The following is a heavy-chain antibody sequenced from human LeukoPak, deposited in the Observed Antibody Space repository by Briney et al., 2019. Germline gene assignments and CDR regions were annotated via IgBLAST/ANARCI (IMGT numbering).Heavy chain of an antibody. CDR1: GGSISSGDYY. CDR2: IYYSGST. D-gene: IGHD2-15*01. V-gene: IGHV4-30-4*01. Sequence: SETLSLTCTVSGGSISSGDYYWRWIRQPPGKGLEWIGYIYYSGSTYYNPSLKSRVTISVDTSKNQFSLKLSSVTAADTAVYYCARGSGGSFPSWFDPWGQGTLVTVSS. CDR3: ARGSGGSFPSWFDP. J-gene: IGHJ5*02.